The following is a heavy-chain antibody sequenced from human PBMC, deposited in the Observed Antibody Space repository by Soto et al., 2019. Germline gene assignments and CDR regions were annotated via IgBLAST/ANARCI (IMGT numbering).Heavy chain of an antibody. V-gene: IGHV2-5*02. CDR1: GFSLYTSGVG. D-gene: IGHD6-6*01. CDR2: IYWDDNE. Sequence: QITLKESGPTLVKPTQPLTLTCTFSGFSLYTSGVGVGWIRQPPGKALEWLALIYWDDNERYNPSLQSRLTIPKDTSRNRVVLTMPNMDAVDTATYYCARSIEALPVRGALDFWGQGTLVTVS. CDR3: ARSIEALPVRGALDF. J-gene: IGHJ4*02.